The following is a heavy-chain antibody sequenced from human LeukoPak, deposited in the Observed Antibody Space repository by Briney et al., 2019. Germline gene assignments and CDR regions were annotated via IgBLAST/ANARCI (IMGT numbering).Heavy chain of an antibody. Sequence: GGSLRLSCAASGFTFSSYAMSWVRQAPGKGLEWVSAISGSGGSTYYADSVKGRFTISRDNAKNSLYLQMNSLRAEDTAVYYCARDSTNYYDSSGYFDYWGQGTLVTVS. CDR1: GFTFSSYA. V-gene: IGHV3-23*01. CDR3: ARDSTNYYDSSGYFDY. J-gene: IGHJ4*02. D-gene: IGHD3-22*01. CDR2: ISGSGGST.